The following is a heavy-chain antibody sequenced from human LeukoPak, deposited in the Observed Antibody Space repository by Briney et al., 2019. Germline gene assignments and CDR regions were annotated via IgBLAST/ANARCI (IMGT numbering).Heavy chain of an antibody. CDR1: GYTFTGHY. CDR2: INPNNGGT. V-gene: IGHV1-2*02. J-gene: IGHJ4*02. D-gene: IGHD3-10*01. Sequence: GASVKVPCKASGYTFTGHYMHWVRQAPGQGLEWMGWINPNNGGTNYTQKFQGRVTMTRDTSISTAYMELSRLRSDDTAVYYCARAVGSGSYFDYWGQGTLVTVSS. CDR3: ARAVGSGSYFDY.